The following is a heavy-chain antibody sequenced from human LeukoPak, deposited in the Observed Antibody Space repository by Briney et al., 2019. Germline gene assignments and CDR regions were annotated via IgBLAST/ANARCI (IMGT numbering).Heavy chain of an antibody. CDR3: ANIHGDYVY. CDR2: INPIFGTA. V-gene: IGHV1-69*13. J-gene: IGHJ4*02. D-gene: IGHD4-17*01. Sequence: SVKVSCKASGGTFSSYAISWVRQAPGQGLEWMGGINPIFGTANYAQKLQGRVTFTADESTSTAYMELSSLRPEDTAVYYCANIHGDYVYWGQGTLVTASS. CDR1: GGTFSSYA.